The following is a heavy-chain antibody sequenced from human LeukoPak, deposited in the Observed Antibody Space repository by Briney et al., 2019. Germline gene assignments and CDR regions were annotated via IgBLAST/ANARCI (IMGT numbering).Heavy chain of an antibody. J-gene: IGHJ4*02. V-gene: IGHV3-7*01. CDR1: GFTFSSYW. D-gene: IGHD1-1*01. Sequence: GGSLRLSCAASGFTFSSYWMSWMRQAPGKGLEWVANIKYDGNEEYYVDSVRGRFTISRDNAKNSLYLQLSSLRVEDTAVYYCKSGGAAPGSFDYWGQGTLVTVSP. CDR2: IKYDGNEE. CDR3: KSGGAAPGSFDY.